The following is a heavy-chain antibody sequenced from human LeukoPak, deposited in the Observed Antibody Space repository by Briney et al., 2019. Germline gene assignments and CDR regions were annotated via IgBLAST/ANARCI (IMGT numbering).Heavy chain of an antibody. V-gene: IGHV3-23*01. D-gene: IGHD3-10*02. J-gene: IGHJ4*02. CDR1: GFTFSSYS. Sequence: GGSLRLSCAASGFTFSSYSMNWVRQAPGKGLEWVSSINGSGDATKYADSVMGRFTISRDNSKNTVSLQMNYVRADDTAVYYCVKSDCGSDGCKLLSYWGQGTLVMASS. CDR2: INGSGDAT. CDR3: VKSDCGSDGCKLLSY.